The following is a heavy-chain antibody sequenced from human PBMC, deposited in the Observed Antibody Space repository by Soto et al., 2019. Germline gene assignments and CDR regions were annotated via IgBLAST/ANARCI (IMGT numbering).Heavy chain of an antibody. D-gene: IGHD6-13*01. V-gene: IGHV3-30*18. Sequence: GGSLRLSCAASGFPFSSYGMHWVRTAPGKGLEWVAVISYDGSNKYYADSVKGRFTISRDNSKNTLYLQMNSLRAEDTAVYYCAKDGQQLVPTYYYYGMDVWGQGTTVTVSS. CDR3: AKDGQQLVPTYYYYGMDV. CDR2: ISYDGSNK. J-gene: IGHJ6*02. CDR1: GFPFSSYG.